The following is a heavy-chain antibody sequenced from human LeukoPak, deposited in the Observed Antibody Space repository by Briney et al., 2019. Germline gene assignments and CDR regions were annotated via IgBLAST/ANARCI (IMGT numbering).Heavy chain of an antibody. Sequence: SETLSLTCTVSGGSISSYYWSWIRQPPGKGLEWIGYIYYSGSTNYNPSLKSRVTISVDTSKNQFSLKLSSVTAADTAVYYCARARVLLWFGELSQFDYWGQGTLVTVSS. V-gene: IGHV4-59*12. CDR2: IYYSGST. D-gene: IGHD3-10*01. CDR1: GGSISSYY. CDR3: ARARVLLWFGELSQFDY. J-gene: IGHJ4*02.